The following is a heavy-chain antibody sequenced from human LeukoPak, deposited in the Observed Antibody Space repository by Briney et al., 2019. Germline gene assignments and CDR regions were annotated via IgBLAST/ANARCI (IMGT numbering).Heavy chain of an antibody. D-gene: IGHD3-10*01. V-gene: IGHV3-30-3*01. CDR1: GFTFSSYA. CDR2: ISYDGSNK. CDR3: ARGPRGAA. J-gene: IGHJ4*02. Sequence: GGSLRLSCAASGFTFSSYAMHWVRQAPGKGLEWVAVISYDGSNKYYADSVKGRFTISRDNSKNTLYLQMNSLRAEDTAVYYCARGPRGAAWGQGTLVTVSS.